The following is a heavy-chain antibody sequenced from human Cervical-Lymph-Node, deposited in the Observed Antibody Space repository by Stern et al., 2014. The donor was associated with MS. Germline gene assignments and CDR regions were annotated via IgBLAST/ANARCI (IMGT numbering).Heavy chain of an antibody. J-gene: IGHJ6*02. CDR2: ISFDGNNK. CDR1: GFTFSSSA. D-gene: IGHD2-8*02. V-gene: IGHV3-30-3*01. CDR3: ARDPCILGPCPGMDV. Sequence: VQLVQSGGGVVQPGRSLRLSCAGSGFTFSSSAMHWVRQAPGQGLEWVAVISFDGNNKYFADSVKGRFTISRDNSKNTVNLQMSSLRVEDTAVYYCARDPCILGPCPGMDVWGQGTTVTVSS.